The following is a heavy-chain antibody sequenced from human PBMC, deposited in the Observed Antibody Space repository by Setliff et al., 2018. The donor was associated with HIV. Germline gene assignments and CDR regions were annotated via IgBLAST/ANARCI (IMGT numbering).Heavy chain of an antibody. CDR1: GDTFNNYA. J-gene: IGHJ5*02. CDR2: INPSGGST. Sequence: ASVKVSCKASGDTFNNYAISWVRQAPGQGLEWMGIINPSGGSTSYAQKFQGRVTMTRDTSTSTVYMELSSLTSEDTAVYYCARDGCDGNRCYLYNWFDPWGQGTLVTVSS. V-gene: IGHV1-46*02. CDR3: ARDGCDGNRCYLYNWFDP. D-gene: IGHD2-15*01.